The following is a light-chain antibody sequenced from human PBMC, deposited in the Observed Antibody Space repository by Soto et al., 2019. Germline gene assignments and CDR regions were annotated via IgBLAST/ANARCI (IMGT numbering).Light chain of an antibody. J-gene: IGLJ3*02. CDR2: MNS. V-gene: IGLV1-47*01. CDR3: ATWDDSLSAWV. Sequence: QSVLTQPPSASGTPGQRVTISCSGSSSNIGSNYVYWYDQLPGTAPKLLIFMNSQRPSGVPDRFSGSKSGTSASLAISGLRPEDEAEYYCATWDDSLSAWVFGGGTKLTVL. CDR1: SSNIGSNY.